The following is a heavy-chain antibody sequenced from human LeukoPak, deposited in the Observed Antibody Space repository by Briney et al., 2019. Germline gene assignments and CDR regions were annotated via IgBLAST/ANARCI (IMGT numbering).Heavy chain of an antibody. CDR3: ARDPSGWYGFGYFQH. CDR1: GFTFSSYS. D-gene: IGHD6-19*01. CDR2: ISSSSSTI. J-gene: IGHJ1*01. Sequence: GGSLRLSCAASGFTFSSYSMNWVRQAPGKGLEWVSYISSSSSTIYYADSVKGRFTISRDNAKNSLYLQMNSLRDEDTAVYYCARDPSGWYGFGYFQHWGQGTLVTVSS. V-gene: IGHV3-48*02.